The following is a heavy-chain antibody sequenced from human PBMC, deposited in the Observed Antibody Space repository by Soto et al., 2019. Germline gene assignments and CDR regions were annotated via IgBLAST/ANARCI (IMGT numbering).Heavy chain of an antibody. CDR1: GFTVSSYG. CDR3: ARGRGYCSSTSCSYFDY. CDR2: IWYDGSNK. D-gene: IGHD2-2*01. J-gene: IGHJ4*02. V-gene: IGHV3-33*01. Sequence: QVQLVESGGGVVQPGRSLRLSCAASGFTVSSYGMHWVRQAPGTVLEWVAVIWYDGSNKYYADSVKGRFTISRDNSKNTLYLQMNSLRAEDTAVYYCARGRGYCSSTSCSYFDYWGQGTLVTVSS.